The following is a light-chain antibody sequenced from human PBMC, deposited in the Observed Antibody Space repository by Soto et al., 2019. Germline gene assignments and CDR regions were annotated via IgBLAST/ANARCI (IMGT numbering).Light chain of an antibody. V-gene: IGLV1-40*01. CDR3: PAYDSTLSGGG. J-gene: IGLJ2*01. Sequence: QSVLTQPPSVSGAPGQRVTISCTGSSANIGAGYDVHWYQQLPGTAPKLLIYGNSNRPSGVPDRFSGSKSGTSASLAITGLPAGGRADYFSPAYDSTLSGGGFGGGTKLTVL. CDR1: SANIGAGYD. CDR2: GNS.